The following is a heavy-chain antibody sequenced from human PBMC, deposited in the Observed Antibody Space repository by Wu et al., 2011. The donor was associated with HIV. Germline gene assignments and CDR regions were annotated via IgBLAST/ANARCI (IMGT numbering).Heavy chain of an antibody. V-gene: IGHV1-2*02. CDR1: GYTFSDYY. D-gene: IGHD6-19*01. Sequence: QVQLVQSGAEVKKPGASVKVSCKASGYTFSDYYMHWVRQAPGQGLEWMGWINPNSGGTDFAPKFQGRLTLTRDASFTTVYMELSRLSSDDTAFYYCARGWGTAVAGTSADYWGQGTLVTVSS. J-gene: IGHJ4*02. CDR3: ARGWGTAVAGTSADY. CDR2: INPNSGGT.